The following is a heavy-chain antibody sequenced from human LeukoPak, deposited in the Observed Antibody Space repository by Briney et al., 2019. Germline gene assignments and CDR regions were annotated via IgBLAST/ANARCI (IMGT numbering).Heavy chain of an antibody. CDR3: ARADGYCSSTSCYGYYYYMDV. CDR2: IIPIFGTA. J-gene: IGHJ6*03. D-gene: IGHD2-2*01. V-gene: IGHV1-69*13. CDR1: GGTFSSYA. Sequence: SVKVSCKASGGTFSSYAISWVRQAPGQGLEWMGGIIPIFGTANYAQKFQGRVTITVDESTSTAYMELSSLRSEDTAVYYCARADGYCSSTSCYGYYYYMDVWGKGTTVTVSS.